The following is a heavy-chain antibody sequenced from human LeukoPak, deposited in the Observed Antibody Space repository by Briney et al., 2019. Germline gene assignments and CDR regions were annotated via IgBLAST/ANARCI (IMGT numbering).Heavy chain of an antibody. V-gene: IGHV4-39*01. CDR2: IYYTGTT. CDR3: ARVSRDFGGSSYFDY. Sequence: PSETLSLTCTVSGGSISSSGYYWGWIRQPPGKGLESIGSIYYTGTTSYNPSLKSRLTISVDTSKNQFSLKLSSVTAADTAVYYCARVSRDFGGSSYFDYWGQGTPVTVSS. CDR1: GGSISSSGYY. D-gene: IGHD4-23*01. J-gene: IGHJ4*02.